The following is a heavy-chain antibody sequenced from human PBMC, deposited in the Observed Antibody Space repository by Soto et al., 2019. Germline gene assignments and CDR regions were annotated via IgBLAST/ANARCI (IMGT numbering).Heavy chain of an antibody. CDR2: ISYDGSKT. Sequence: PEVSLRLSCAASGFKFSNYAMSWVRQAPGKWLEWVAAISYDGSKTYYAASVKGRFTIPRGNMLYLQMNSLRVEYTAVYYAARDQGRSITCKLDQWGQGPLVTVS. J-gene: IGHJ4*02. D-gene: IGHD2-2*01. CDR1: GFKFSNYA. CDR3: ARDQGRSITCKLDQ. V-gene: IGHV3-30-3*01.